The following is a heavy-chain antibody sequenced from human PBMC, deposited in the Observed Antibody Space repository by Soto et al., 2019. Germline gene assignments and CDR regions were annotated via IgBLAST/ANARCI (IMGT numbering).Heavy chain of an antibody. Sequence: ASVKVSCKASGGTFSSYAISWVRQAPGQGLEWMGGIIPIFGTANYAQKFQGRVTITADESTSTAYMELSSLRSEDTAVYYCARGGGSGWPESNYFDYRGQGTLVTVPS. CDR1: GGTFSSYA. CDR2: IIPIFGTA. CDR3: ARGGGSGWPESNYFDY. V-gene: IGHV1-69*13. D-gene: IGHD6-19*01. J-gene: IGHJ4*02.